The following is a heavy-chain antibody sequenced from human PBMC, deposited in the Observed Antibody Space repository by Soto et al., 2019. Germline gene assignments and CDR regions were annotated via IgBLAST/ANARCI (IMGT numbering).Heavy chain of an antibody. Sequence: QPGGSLRLSCAASGFMFSRSWMSWVRQAPGEGLKWVASISPDGRTTYYVDSVKGRFTISRDNAKNSLYLQMNSLRAEDTAVYYCARDPNIVLVPAALRSYYYYYGMDVWGQGTTVTVSS. CDR2: ISPDGRTT. D-gene: IGHD2-2*01. J-gene: IGHJ6*02. CDR1: GFMFSRSW. CDR3: ARDPNIVLVPAALRSYYYYYGMDV. V-gene: IGHV3-7*01.